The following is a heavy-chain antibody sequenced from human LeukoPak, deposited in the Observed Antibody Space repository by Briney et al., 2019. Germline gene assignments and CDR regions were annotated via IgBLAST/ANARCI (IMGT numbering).Heavy chain of an antibody. V-gene: IGHV4-39*07. D-gene: IGHD6-13*01. CDR3: ARDGKDSGRWYNAFDI. CDR1: GGSISSSSYY. CDR2: IYYSGST. J-gene: IGHJ3*02. Sequence: PSETLSLTCTVSGGSISSSSYYWVWIRQPPEKGLEWIGSIYYSGSTYYKPSLKSRVTISVDTSKNQFSLKLSSVTAADTAVYYCARDGKDSGRWYNAFDIWGQGTMVTVSS.